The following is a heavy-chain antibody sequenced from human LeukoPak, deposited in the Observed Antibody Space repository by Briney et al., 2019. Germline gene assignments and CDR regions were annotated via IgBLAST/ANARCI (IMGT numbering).Heavy chain of an antibody. J-gene: IGHJ4*02. V-gene: IGHV3-23*01. CDR2: ISGSGST. Sequence: GGPLRLSCTASGFTFRRYAMTWVRQAPGKGLEWVSAISGSGSTYYADSVKGRFTISRDNSKNTLYLQMNSLRAEDTAVYYCAKDPMVRGATYDYWGQGTLVTVSS. D-gene: IGHD3-10*01. CDR1: GFTFRRYA. CDR3: AKDPMVRGATYDY.